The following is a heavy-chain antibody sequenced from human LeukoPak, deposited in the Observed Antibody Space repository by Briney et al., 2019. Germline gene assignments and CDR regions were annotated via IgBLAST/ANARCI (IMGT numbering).Heavy chain of an antibody. CDR2: IYYSGTT. Sequence: PSETLYLTCTVSGGSISSGGYYWIRIPQHPGKGLEWIGNIYYSGTTYSNTSLKSRVTISVDTSKNQFSLKLSSVTAADTAVYYCASMVRGAPPDYWGQGTRVSVS. CDR1: GGSISSGGYY. V-gene: IGHV4-31*03. D-gene: IGHD3-10*01. CDR3: ASMVRGAPPDY. J-gene: IGHJ4*02.